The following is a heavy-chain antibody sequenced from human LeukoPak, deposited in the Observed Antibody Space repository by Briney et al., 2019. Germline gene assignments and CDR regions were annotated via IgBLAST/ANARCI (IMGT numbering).Heavy chain of an antibody. CDR3: ATDSPVNRGVALEY. V-gene: IGHV4-59*01. Sequence: SETLSLTCTVSGGSISNYYWSWIRQPPGKGLEWIGYIHHSGSFNYNPSLKSRITISEDTSKNQISLTMTSVTAADTAVYYCATDSPVNRGVALEYWGQGTLVTVSS. CDR1: GGSISNYY. CDR2: IHHSGSF. D-gene: IGHD3-10*01. J-gene: IGHJ4*02.